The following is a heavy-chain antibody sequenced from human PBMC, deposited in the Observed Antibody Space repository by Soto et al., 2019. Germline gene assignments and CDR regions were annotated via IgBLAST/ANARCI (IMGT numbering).Heavy chain of an antibody. CDR3: XXXXXXXXXXGDY. Sequence: QVQLVQSGAEVKKPGASVKVSCKASGYTFTNYAMHWVRQAPGQRLEWMGWINAGNGNTKYSQKFQGRVTITRHTXXXXXXXXXXXXXXXXXXXXXXXXXXXXXXXXGDYWGQGTLVTVSS. J-gene: IGHJ4*02. CDR2: INAGNGNT. V-gene: IGHV1-3*01. CDR1: GYTFTNYA.